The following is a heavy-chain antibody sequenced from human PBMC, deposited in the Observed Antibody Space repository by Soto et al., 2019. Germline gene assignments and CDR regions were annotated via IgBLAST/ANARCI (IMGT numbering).Heavy chain of an antibody. CDR3: ARLGYYFDSTNSVGNY. CDR1: GFMFNTYG. Sequence: QVLLVESGGGVVQPGTSLRLSCAASGFMFNTYGMHWVRQAPGKGLEWVAGIWYEGSKKYYADSVKGRFTISRDNSKNTLFLQMNRLRAADTAVYYCARLGYYFDSTNSVGNYWGQGTLVTVSS. CDR2: IWYEGSKK. D-gene: IGHD3-22*01. V-gene: IGHV3-33*01. J-gene: IGHJ4*02.